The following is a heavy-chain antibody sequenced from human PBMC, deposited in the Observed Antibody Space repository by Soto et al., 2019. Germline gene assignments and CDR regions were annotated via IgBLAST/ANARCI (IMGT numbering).Heavy chain of an antibody. CDR3: ARVTPGNNLYYFSGLDF. V-gene: IGHV3-30-3*01. CDR1: GFTFDTYG. D-gene: IGHD1-1*01. J-gene: IGHJ6*02. Sequence: QVHLVESGGGVVQPGKSLRLSCVASGFTFDTYGIHWVRQAPGKGLQWVALISYEGSNTYYADSVRGRFTISRDNSKNALYLRMNTLRPEDTGVYYCARVTPGNNLYYFSGLDFWCQGTSVTVSS. CDR2: ISYEGSNT.